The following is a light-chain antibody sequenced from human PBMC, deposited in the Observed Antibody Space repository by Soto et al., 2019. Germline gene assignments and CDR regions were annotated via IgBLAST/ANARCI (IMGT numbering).Light chain of an antibody. CDR3: MQALQTPRYT. CDR1: QSLLHSNGYNY. J-gene: IGKJ2*01. V-gene: IGKV2-28*01. CDR2: LGS. Sequence: DIVMTQSPLSLPVTPGEPASISCRSSQSLLHSNGYNYLDWYLQKPGQSPQLLIYLGSNRDSGVPDRFSGSGSGTDFTLKISRVEAEDVGVYYCMQALQTPRYTFGQGTKVEIK.